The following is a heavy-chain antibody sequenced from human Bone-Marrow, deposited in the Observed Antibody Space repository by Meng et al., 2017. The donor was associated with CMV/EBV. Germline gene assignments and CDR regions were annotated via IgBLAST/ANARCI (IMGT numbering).Heavy chain of an antibody. CDR1: GDSISGTSYY. J-gene: IGHJ5*02. D-gene: IGHD3-16*02. CDR3: AKAGETILVIVFDP. CDR2: ISYGGAT. V-gene: IGHV4-39*07. Sequence: SETLSLTCTVSGDSISGTSYYWGWIRQAPGKGLEWIGSISYGGATHYNPSLKSRVTISLDKPQNQFSLRLNSVTAADTATYYCAKAGETILVIVFDPWGQGTLVTVSS.